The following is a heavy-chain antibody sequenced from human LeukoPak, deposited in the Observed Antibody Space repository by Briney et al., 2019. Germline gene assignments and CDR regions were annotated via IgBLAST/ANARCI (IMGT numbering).Heavy chain of an antibody. CDR1: GGSISGYY. Sequence: SETLSLTCTVSGGSISGYYWSWIRQPPGKGLEWIGCIYYSGSSNYNPSLKSRVTISVDTSKNQFSPKLSSVTAADTAVYYCARGDYDSSDYFYPIDYWGQGTLVPVSS. J-gene: IGHJ4*02. V-gene: IGHV4-59*01. CDR2: IYYSGSS. CDR3: ARGDYDSSDYFYPIDY. D-gene: IGHD3-22*01.